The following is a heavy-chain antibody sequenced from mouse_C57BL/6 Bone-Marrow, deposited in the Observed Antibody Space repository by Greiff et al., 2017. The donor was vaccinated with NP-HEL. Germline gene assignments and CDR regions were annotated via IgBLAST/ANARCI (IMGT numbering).Heavy chain of an antibody. V-gene: IGHV1-50*01. CDR2: IDPSDSYT. CDR1: GYTFTSYW. D-gene: IGHD2-4*01. J-gene: IGHJ3*01. CDR3: ARSGDYDDAY. Sequence: QSCKASGYTFTSYWMQWVKQRPGQGLEWIGEIDPSDSYTNYNQKFKGKATLTVDTSSSTAYMQLSSLTSEDSAVYYCARSGDYDDAYWGQGTLVTVSA.